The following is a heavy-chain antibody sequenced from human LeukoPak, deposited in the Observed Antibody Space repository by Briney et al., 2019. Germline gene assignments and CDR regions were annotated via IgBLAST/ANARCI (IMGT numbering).Heavy chain of an antibody. CDR1: GGSFSGYY. D-gene: IGHD2-2*01. CDR2: INHSGST. CDR3: ARELIPNCSSTSCHHPNWFDP. Sequence: SETLSLTCAVYGGSFSGYYWSWIRQPPGKGLEWIGEINHSGSTNYNPSLKSRVTISVDTSKNQFSLKLSSVTAADTAVYYCARELIPNCSSTSCHHPNWFDPWGQGTLVTVSS. J-gene: IGHJ5*02. V-gene: IGHV4-34*01.